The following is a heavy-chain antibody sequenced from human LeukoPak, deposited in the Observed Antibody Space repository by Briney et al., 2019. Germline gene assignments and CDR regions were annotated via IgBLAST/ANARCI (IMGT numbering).Heavy chain of an antibody. Sequence: LSLTCTVSGTSITSYYWSWIRQPAGKGLEWVSYISSSGRTIYYADSVKGRFTNSRDNAKNSLYLQMNSLRAEDTAVYFCARDPLQLWSFDYWGQGTLVTVSS. CDR3: ARDPLQLWSFDY. J-gene: IGHJ4*02. V-gene: IGHV3-11*01. D-gene: IGHD5-18*01. CDR1: GTSITSYY. CDR2: ISSSGRTI.